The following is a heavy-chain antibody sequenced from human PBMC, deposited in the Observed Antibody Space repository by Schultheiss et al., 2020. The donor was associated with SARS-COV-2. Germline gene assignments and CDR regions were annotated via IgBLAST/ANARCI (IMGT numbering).Heavy chain of an antibody. V-gene: IGHV4-59*12. CDR1: GGSISSYY. CDR3: ARAEGSGYTPPPFDY. CDR2: IYYSGST. J-gene: IGHJ4*02. Sequence: SETLSLTCTVSGGSISSYYWSWIRQPPGKGLEWIGYIYYSGSTNYNPSLKSRVTMSVDTSKNQFSLKLSSVTAADTAVYYCARAEGSGYTPPPFDYWGQGTLVTVSS. D-gene: IGHD3-22*01.